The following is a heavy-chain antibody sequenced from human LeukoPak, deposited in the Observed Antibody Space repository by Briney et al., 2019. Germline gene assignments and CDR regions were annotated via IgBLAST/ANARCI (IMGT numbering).Heavy chain of an antibody. Sequence: PGGSLRLSCPASGFTFSSYAMHWVRQAPGKGLEWVAVISYDGSNKYYADSVKGRFTISRDNSKNTLYLQMNSLRAEDTAVYYCAKVAIFGVVIIPYFDYWGQGTLVTVSS. V-gene: IGHV3-30-3*01. CDR3: AKVAIFGVVIIPYFDY. CDR2: ISYDGSNK. D-gene: IGHD3-3*01. CDR1: GFTFSSYA. J-gene: IGHJ4*02.